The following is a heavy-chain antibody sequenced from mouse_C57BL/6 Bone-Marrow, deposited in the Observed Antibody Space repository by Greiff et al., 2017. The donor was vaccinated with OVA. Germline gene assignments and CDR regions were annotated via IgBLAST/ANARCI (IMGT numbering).Heavy chain of an antibody. CDR3: ARSLRDGYYFAY. CDR1: GYTFTSYW. CDR2: INPSNGGT. J-gene: IGHJ3*01. D-gene: IGHD2-3*01. Sequence: QVQLKQPGTELVKPGASVKLSCKASGYTFTSYWMHWVKQRPGQGLEWIGNINPSNGGTNYNEKFKSKATLTVDKSSSTAYMQLSSLTSEDSAVYYCARSLRDGYYFAYWGQGTLVTVSA. V-gene: IGHV1-53*01.